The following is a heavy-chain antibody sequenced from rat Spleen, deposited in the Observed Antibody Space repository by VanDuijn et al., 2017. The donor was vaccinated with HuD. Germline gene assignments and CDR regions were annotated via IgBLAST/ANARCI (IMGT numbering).Heavy chain of an antibody. V-gene: IGHV5-25*01. CDR1: GFSFRDYY. CDR3: TRVNYSAYMDFDY. J-gene: IGHJ2*01. Sequence: EVQLVESGGGLVQPGRSMKLSCAASGFSFRDYYMAWVRQAPTKGLEWVASISNGGVNTYYRDSVKGRFTISRDNVKNTLYLQMDSLRSEDTATYHCTRVNYSAYMDFDYWGQGVMVTVSS. CDR2: ISNGGVNT. D-gene: IGHD1-2*01.